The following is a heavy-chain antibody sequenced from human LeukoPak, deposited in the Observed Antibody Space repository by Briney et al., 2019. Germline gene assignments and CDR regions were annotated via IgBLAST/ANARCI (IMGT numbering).Heavy chain of an antibody. CDR1: GFTFTGYY. CDR2: INPNNGGT. V-gene: IGHV1-2*02. Sequence: ASVKVSCKASGFTFTGYYIHWVRQAPGQGLEWMGWINPNNGGTNYAQTFQDRVTMTRDTSISTAYMELSRLRSDDTAVYYCARDKAVTTERTQYFHHWGQGTLVTVSS. D-gene: IGHD4-11*01. J-gene: IGHJ1*01. CDR3: ARDKAVTTERTQYFHH.